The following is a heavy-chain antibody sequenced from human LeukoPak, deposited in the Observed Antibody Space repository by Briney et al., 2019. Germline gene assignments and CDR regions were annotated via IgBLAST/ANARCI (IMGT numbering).Heavy chain of an antibody. CDR3: AKEIYGDSTGGRFQH. Sequence: GGSLRLSCAASGFTFSSYWMSWVRQAPGKGLEWVSGINWSGGSTGYADSVKGRFTISRDNAKNSLYLQMNSLRAEDTAVYYCAKEIYGDSTGGRFQHWGQGTLVTVSS. D-gene: IGHD4-17*01. CDR2: INWSGGST. CDR1: GFTFSSYW. J-gene: IGHJ1*01. V-gene: IGHV3-20*04.